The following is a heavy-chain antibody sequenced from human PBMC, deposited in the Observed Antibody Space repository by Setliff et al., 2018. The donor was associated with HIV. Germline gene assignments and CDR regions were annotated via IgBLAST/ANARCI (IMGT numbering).Heavy chain of an antibody. Sequence: SVKVSCKASGGSFYSDAFTWGRQAPGQGLEWVGGIVPVFRTVNYSEKLQGRVTITSDESTSTSYMELNSLTSDDTAVYYCATGPKKGVDILPPDSWGQGTLVTVSS. CDR3: ATGPKKGVDILPPDS. V-gene: IGHV1-69*13. J-gene: IGHJ4*02. CDR1: GGSFYSDA. D-gene: IGHD3-3*01. CDR2: IVPVFRTV.